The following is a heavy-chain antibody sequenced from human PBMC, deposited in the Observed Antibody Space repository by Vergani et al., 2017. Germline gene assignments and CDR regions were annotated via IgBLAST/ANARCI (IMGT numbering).Heavy chain of an antibody. Sequence: LVESGGGLVQPGGSLRLSCAASGFNVGHYWMSWVRQAPGKGLEWVSVIKSDGRTSYAESVRGRFTISRDTSRNAVYLQMNILRVEDTGVYYCTRSECSGTTCYGHYFDLWGHGILVTVSS. CDR3: TRSECSGTTCYGHYFDL. CDR2: IKSDGRT. CDR1: GFNVGHYW. V-gene: IGHV3-66*02. J-gene: IGHJ4*01. D-gene: IGHD2-15*01.